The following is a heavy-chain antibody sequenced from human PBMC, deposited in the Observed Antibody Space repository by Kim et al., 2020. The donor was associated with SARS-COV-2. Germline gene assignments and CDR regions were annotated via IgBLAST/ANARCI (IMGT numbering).Heavy chain of an antibody. CDR2: ST. CDR3: AKDTVRGFDY. D-gene: IGHD3-22*01. Sequence: STYYADSVKGRFTISRDNSKNTLYLQMNSLRAEDTAVYYCAKDTVRGFDYWGQGTLVTVSS. J-gene: IGHJ4*02. V-gene: IGHV3-23*01.